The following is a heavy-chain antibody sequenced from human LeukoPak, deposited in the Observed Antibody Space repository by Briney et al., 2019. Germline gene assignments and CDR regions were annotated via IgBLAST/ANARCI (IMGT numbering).Heavy chain of an antibody. D-gene: IGHD3-3*01. CDR2: MNANSGNT. CDR3: ARVGYDFWSGYYTPLDY. J-gene: IGHJ4*02. CDR1: GYTFTSYD. V-gene: IGHV1-8*03. Sequence: ASVKVSCKASGYTFTSYDINWVRQATGQGLEWMGWMNANSGNTGYAQKFQGRVTITRNTYISTAYMELSSLRSEDTAVYYCARVGYDFWSGYYTPLDYWGQGTLVTVSS.